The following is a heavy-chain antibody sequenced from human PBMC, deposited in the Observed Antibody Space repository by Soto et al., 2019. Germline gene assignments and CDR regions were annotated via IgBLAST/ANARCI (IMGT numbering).Heavy chain of an antibody. D-gene: IGHD1-1*01. CDR1: GFTFSNYA. Sequence: GGSLRLSCAASGFTFSNYAMTWVRQAPGKGLEWVSTIGGSGGPTYYADSMKGQFTISRDNSKNTMYLQMNSLRVEDTATYYCAKDRSVNWKVPSPGDKWFDSWGQGTLVTVSS. CDR3: AKDRSVNWKVPSPGDKWFDS. CDR2: IGGSGGPT. J-gene: IGHJ5*01. V-gene: IGHV3-23*01.